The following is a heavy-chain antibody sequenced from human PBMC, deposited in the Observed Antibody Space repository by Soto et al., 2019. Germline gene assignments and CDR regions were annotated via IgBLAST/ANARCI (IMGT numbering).Heavy chain of an antibody. Sequence: GGSLRLSCAASGFTFSSYWMSWVRQAPGKGLEWVANIKQDGSEKYYVDSVKGRFTISRDNAKNSLYLQMNSLRAEDTAVYYCARDAPGPEGAAAGQTVDYWGQGTLVTVSS. CDR1: GFTFSSYW. D-gene: IGHD6-13*01. CDR3: ARDAPGPEGAAAGQTVDY. J-gene: IGHJ4*02. V-gene: IGHV3-7*01. CDR2: IKQDGSEK.